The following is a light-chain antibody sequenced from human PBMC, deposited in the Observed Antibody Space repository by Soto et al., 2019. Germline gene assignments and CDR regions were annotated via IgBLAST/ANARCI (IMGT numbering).Light chain of an antibody. CDR3: QKYNSAPRT. J-gene: IGKJ1*01. CDR1: QGINSF. CDR2: AAS. V-gene: IGKV1-27*01. Sequence: DIPMTQSPSSLSASIGDRVTITCRASQGINSFLAWYQQKPGKVPKLLIYAASTLQSGVPSRLRGSGSGTDFTLTISSLQPEDAATYYCQKYNSAPRTFGQGTKVEIK.